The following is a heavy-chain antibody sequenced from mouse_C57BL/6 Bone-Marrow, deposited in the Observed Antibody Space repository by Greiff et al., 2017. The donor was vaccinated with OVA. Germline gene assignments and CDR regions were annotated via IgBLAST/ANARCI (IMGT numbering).Heavy chain of an antibody. D-gene: IGHD1-1*01. Sequence: QVQLKESGPGISQPSQTLSLTCSFSGFSLSTSNMGIGWIRQPSGKGPEWLAHIWWNDDKYYTPSLKSRLTISKDTSNNQVYLKITSVDTTDTATYYCAQMYYYGSSIWDWGQGTLVTVSA. CDR3: AQMYYYGSSIWD. V-gene: IGHV8-5*01. CDR2: IWWNDDK. J-gene: IGHJ3*01. CDR1: GFSLSTSNMG.